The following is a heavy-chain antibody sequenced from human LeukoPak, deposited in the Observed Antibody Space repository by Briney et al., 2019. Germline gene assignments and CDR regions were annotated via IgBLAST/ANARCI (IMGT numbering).Heavy chain of an antibody. CDR3: ARGDRWYYDFWSGYPYYGMDV. D-gene: IGHD3-3*01. CDR2: IYYSGST. Sequence: PSETLSLTCTVSGGSISSYYWSWIRQPPGKGLEWIGYIYYSGSTNYNPSLKSRVTISVDTSKNQFSLKLSSVTAADTAVYYCARGDRWYYDFWSGYPYYGMDVWGQGTTVTVSS. CDR1: GGSISSYY. V-gene: IGHV4-59*12. J-gene: IGHJ6*02.